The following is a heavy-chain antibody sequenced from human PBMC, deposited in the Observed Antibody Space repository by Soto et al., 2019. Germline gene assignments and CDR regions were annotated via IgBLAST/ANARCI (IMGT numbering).Heavy chain of an antibody. CDR2: VHYTGRP. Sequence: ETLSLTCTVSGVSIGRSSWSWIRQPPGKELEWIGYVHYTGRPTYSPSLRSRVTISVDTSKNQLFLKLNSATTADTAVYFCARGGYSGTDALDFWGQGIQVTVSS. V-gene: IGHV4-59*13. CDR1: GVSIGRSS. CDR3: ARGGYSGTDALDF. D-gene: IGHD5-12*01. J-gene: IGHJ4*02.